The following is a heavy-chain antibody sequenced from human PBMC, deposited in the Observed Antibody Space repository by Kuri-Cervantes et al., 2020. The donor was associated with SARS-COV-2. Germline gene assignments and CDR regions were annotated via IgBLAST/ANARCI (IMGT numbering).Heavy chain of an antibody. CDR1: GYSFTSYW. CDR3: ARLRICGGDCSPSFDY. J-gene: IGHJ4*02. Sequence: KVSCKGSGYSFTSYWISWVRQMPGKGLEWMGRIDPSDSYTNYSPSFQGHVTISADKSISTAYLQWSSLEASDTAMYYCARLRICGGDCSPSFDYWGQGTLVTVSS. V-gene: IGHV5-10-1*01. CDR2: IDPSDSYT. D-gene: IGHD2-21*02.